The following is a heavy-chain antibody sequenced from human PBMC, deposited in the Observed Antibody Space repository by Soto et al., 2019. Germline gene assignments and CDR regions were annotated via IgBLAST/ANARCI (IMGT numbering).Heavy chain of an antibody. Sequence: ASVKVSCKVSGYTLTELSMHWVRQAPGKGLEWMGGFDPEYGETIYAQKFQGRVTMTEDTSTDTAYMELSSLRSEDTAVYYCANLPQTKPWPHYYDSSGYYYVYAFDIWGQGTRVTVSS. CDR3: ANLPQTKPWPHYYDSSGYYYVYAFDI. D-gene: IGHD3-22*01. V-gene: IGHV1-24*01. CDR2: FDPEYGET. J-gene: IGHJ3*02. CDR1: GYTLTELS.